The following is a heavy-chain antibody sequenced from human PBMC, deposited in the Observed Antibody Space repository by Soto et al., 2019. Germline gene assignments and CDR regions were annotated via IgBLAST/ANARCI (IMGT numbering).Heavy chain of an antibody. CDR1: GFTFSSYS. Sequence: GGSLRLSCAASGFTFSSYSMNWVRQAPGKGLEWVSYISSSSSYIYYADSVKGRFTISRDNAKNSLYLQMNSLRAEDTAVYYCARDTGQEFEYSSSSGAFDIWGQGTMVTVSS. D-gene: IGHD6-6*01. CDR2: ISSSSSYI. V-gene: IGHV3-21*01. J-gene: IGHJ3*02. CDR3: ARDTGQEFEYSSSSGAFDI.